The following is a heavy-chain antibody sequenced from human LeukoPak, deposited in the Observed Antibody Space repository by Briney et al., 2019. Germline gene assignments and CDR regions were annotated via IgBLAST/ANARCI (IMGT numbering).Heavy chain of an antibody. CDR2: IYYSGST. J-gene: IGHJ4*02. V-gene: IGHV4-39*01. D-gene: IGHD6-13*01. CDR1: GGSISSSSYY. Sequence: SETLSLTCTVSGGSISSSSYYWGWIRQPPGKGLEWIGSIYYSGSTYYNPSLKSRVTISVDTSKNQFSLKLSSVTAADTAVYYCARQVIAAADNYYFDYWGQGTLVTVPS. CDR3: ARQVIAAADNYYFDY.